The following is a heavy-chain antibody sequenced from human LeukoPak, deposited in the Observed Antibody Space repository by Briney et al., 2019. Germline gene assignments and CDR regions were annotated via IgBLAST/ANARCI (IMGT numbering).Heavy chain of an antibody. Sequence: PGGSLRLSCAASGFTFSTYWMSWVRQAPGKGLEWVANIIQDGSDKYYGDSVKGRFTISRDNATTSLYLQMNSLRAEDTAVYYCARITYYYDSSGYSHPWFDYWGQGTLVTVSS. V-gene: IGHV3-7*01. CDR1: GFTFSTYW. CDR2: IIQDGSDK. CDR3: ARITYYYDSSGYSHPWFDY. D-gene: IGHD3-22*01. J-gene: IGHJ4*02.